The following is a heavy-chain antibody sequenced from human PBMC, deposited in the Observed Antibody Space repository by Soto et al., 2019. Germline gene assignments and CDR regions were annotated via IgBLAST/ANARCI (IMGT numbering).Heavy chain of an antibody. CDR3: ARIPRYYYDSSGYSKTSRSIYYYYGMDV. V-gene: IGHV2-70*11. CDR2: IDWDDDK. CDR1: GFSLSTSGMC. J-gene: IGHJ6*02. Sequence: GSGPTLVNPTQTLTLTCTFSGFSLSTSGMCVSWIRQPPGKALEWLARIDWDDDKYYSTSLKTRLTISKDTSKNQVVLTMTNMDPVDTATYYCARIPRYYYDSSGYSKTSRSIYYYYGMDVWGQGTTVTVSS. D-gene: IGHD3-22*01.